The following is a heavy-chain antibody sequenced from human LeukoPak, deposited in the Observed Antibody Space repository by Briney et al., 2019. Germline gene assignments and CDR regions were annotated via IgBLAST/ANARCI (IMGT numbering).Heavy chain of an antibody. CDR3: AELGITMIGGV. Sequence: GGSLRLSCAASGFTFSSYSMNWVRQAPGTGLEWVSSMSRSSNYIYYADSVKGRFTISRDNAKNSLYLQMNSLRAEDTAVYYCAELGITMIGGVWGKGTTVTISS. CDR1: GFTFSSYS. J-gene: IGHJ6*04. D-gene: IGHD3-10*02. CDR2: MSRSSNYI. V-gene: IGHV3-21*01.